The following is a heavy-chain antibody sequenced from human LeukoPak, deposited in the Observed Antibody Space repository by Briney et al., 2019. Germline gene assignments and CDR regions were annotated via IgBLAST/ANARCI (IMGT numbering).Heavy chain of an antibody. CDR3: ARDPYGPERSEVHITIFGVVTSERGYFDY. Sequence: PSETLSLTCTVSGGSISSYYWSWIRQPAGKGLEWIGRIYTSGSTNYNPSFKSRVTMSVDTSKNQFSLKLSSVTAADTAVYYCARDPYGPERSEVHITIFGVVTSERGYFDYWGQGALVTVSS. CDR1: GGSISSYY. D-gene: IGHD3-3*01. CDR2: IYTSGST. J-gene: IGHJ4*02. V-gene: IGHV4-4*07.